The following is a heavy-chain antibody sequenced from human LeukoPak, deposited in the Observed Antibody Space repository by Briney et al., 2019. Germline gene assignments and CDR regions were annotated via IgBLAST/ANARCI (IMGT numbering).Heavy chain of an antibody. CDR1: GSTFTGYY. J-gene: IGHJ4*02. V-gene: IGHV1-2*02. CDR2: INPNSGGT. Sequence: GASVTVSCKASGSTFTGYYMHWVRQAPGQGLEWMGWINPNSGGTYSAQKFRGRVTMTRDTSIRTAYMELSGLRSDDTAVYYCASGRIEHQLDPIDYWGQGTLVTVSS. D-gene: IGHD1-1*01. CDR3: ASGRIEHQLDPIDY.